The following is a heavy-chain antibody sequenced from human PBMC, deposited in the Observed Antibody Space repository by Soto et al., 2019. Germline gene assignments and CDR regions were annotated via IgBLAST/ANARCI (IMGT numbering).Heavy chain of an antibody. CDR1: GYTFTSYA. CDR2: INAGNGNT. Sequence: QVQLVQSGAEVKKPGASVKVSCKASGYTFTSYAMHWVRQAPGQRLEWMGWINAGNGNTKYSQKFQGRVTITRDTSASTAYMELSSLRSEDTAVYYCARGASYYDFWSGYPNWFDPWGQGTLVTVSS. V-gene: IGHV1-3*01. J-gene: IGHJ5*02. CDR3: ARGASYYDFWSGYPNWFDP. D-gene: IGHD3-3*01.